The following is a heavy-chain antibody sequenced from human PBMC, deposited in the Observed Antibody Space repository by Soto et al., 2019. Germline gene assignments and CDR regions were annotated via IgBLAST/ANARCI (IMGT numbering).Heavy chain of an antibody. CDR1: GFSLSTSGVG. Sequence: QITLKESGPTLVKPTQTLTLTCTFSGFSLSTSGVGVGWIRQPPGKALEWLALIYWDDDKRYSPSLKSRLTITKDTSKNQVVLTMTNMDPVDTATYDCALALEVAATGNYAFDIWGQGTMVTVSS. V-gene: IGHV2-5*02. D-gene: IGHD2-15*01. CDR3: ALALEVAATGNYAFDI. CDR2: IYWDDDK. J-gene: IGHJ3*02.